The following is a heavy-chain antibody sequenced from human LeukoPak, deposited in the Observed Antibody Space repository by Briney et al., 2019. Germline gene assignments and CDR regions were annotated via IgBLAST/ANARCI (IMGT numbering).Heavy chain of an antibody. V-gene: IGHV3-21*01. CDR2: ISSSSSYI. D-gene: IGHD2-2*01. Sequence: GGSLRLSCAASGFTFSNYAMSWVRQAPGKGLEWVSSISSSSSYIYYADSVKGRFTISRDNAKNSLCLQMNSLRAEDTAVYYCARPGWGILVPAAIDYYYYMDVWGKGTTVTVSS. CDR3: ARPGWGILVPAAIDYYYYMDV. J-gene: IGHJ6*03. CDR1: GFTFSNYA.